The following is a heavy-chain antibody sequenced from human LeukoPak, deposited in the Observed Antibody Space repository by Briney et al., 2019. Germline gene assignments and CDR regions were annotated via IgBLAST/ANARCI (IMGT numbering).Heavy chain of an antibody. CDR3: ARGWVVRAMDYGMDV. V-gene: IGHV1-2*02. CDR1: GYTFTSYG. CDR2: INPNSGGT. J-gene: IGHJ6*02. D-gene: IGHD5-18*01. Sequence: GASVKVSCKASGYTFTSYGISWVRQAPGQGLEWMGWINPNSGGTNYAQKFQGRVTMTRDTSISTAYMELSRLRSDDTAVYYCARGWVVRAMDYGMDVWGQGTTVTVSS.